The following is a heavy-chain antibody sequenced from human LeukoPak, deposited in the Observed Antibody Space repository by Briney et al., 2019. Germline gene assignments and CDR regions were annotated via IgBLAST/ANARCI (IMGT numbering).Heavy chain of an antibody. CDR2: IFSGGTT. J-gene: IGHJ4*02. D-gene: IGHD2-8*01. CDR3: AGEVYRPW. Sequence: PGGSLRLSCAASGLTVSSNYMSWVRQAPGKGLEWVSVIFSGGTTNYVESVKGRFTIYRDSSKNTSFLQMNSLRPEDTAVYYCAGEVYRPWWGQGILVTVST. V-gene: IGHV3-66*01. CDR1: GLTVSSNY.